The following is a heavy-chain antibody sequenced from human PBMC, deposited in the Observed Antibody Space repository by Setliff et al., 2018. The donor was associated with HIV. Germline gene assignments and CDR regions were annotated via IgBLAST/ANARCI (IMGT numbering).Heavy chain of an antibody. CDR1: GASCVGDNH. CDR3: ASRVYYYDSRGYLREEGFDP. J-gene: IGHJ5*02. CDR2: FLYTDIHYVNYLN. D-gene: IGHD3-22*01. V-gene: IGHV4-30-4*01. Sequence: SQTLSLTCAVSGASCVGDNHWSWLRQTPERGLDWIAYFLYTDIHYVNYLNYRNPSLARRLSISVDKSKNQFSLKLSSVTAADAAVYYCASRVYYYDSRGYLREEGFDPWGQGTRVTSPQ.